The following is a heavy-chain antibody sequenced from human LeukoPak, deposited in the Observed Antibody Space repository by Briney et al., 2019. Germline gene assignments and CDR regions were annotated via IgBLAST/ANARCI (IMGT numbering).Heavy chain of an antibody. Sequence: GGSLRLSCAVSGFIFNNYGLIWVRQAPGKGLEWVSAISNDGGGTQYADFVEGRFTISRDNSKNTLFLQMSSLRAEDTALYYCAKGSSGYFADLWGQGTLVTVSS. CDR1: GFIFNNYG. CDR2: ISNDGGGT. V-gene: IGHV3-23*01. J-gene: IGHJ5*02. CDR3: AKGSSGYFADL. D-gene: IGHD3-22*01.